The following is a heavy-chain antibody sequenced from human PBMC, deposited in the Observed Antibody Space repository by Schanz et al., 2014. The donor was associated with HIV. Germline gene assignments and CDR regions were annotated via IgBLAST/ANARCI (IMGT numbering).Heavy chain of an antibody. Sequence: QVQLVESGGGVVQPGGSLRLSCAASGFSFSTYGIHWVRQAPGKGLEWVTLISYDGINKYYADSVKGRFTISRDNSKNTLYLQINSLRIDGTAVYYCAKDGGSRGRRRGMDVWGQGTTVTVSS. V-gene: IGHV3-30*18. CDR1: GFSFSTYG. CDR3: AKDGGSRGRRRGMDV. CDR2: ISYDGINK. J-gene: IGHJ6*02. D-gene: IGHD3-16*01.